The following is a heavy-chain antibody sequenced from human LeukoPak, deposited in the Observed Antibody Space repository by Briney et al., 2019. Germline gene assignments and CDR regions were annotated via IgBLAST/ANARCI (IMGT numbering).Heavy chain of an antibody. J-gene: IGHJ4*02. CDR3: AKDEAHIYYGSGVFDY. V-gene: IGHV3-30*02. Sequence: GGSLRLSCAASGFTFSSYGMHWVRQAPGKGLEWVAFVRYDGSNKYYADSVKGRFTISRDNSKNTLYLQMNSLRAEDTAVYYCAKDEAHIYYGSGVFDYWGQGTLVTVSS. CDR1: GFTFSSYG. CDR2: VRYDGSNK. D-gene: IGHD3-10*01.